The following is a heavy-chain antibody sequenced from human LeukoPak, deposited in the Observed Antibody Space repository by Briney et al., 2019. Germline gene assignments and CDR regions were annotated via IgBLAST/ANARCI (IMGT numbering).Heavy chain of an antibody. J-gene: IGHJ5*02. CDR2: LHPNGGV. D-gene: IGHD3-22*01. CDR3: ARVIGVNDKYFDP. Sequence: KTSETLSLTCNVSSDSFSLYYWSWIRQSAGKGLEWIGRLHPNGGVNYNPSLRSRVTLSGDTSKKQVFLRLTAVTAADTAVYYCARVIGVNDKYFDPWGQGIPVTVTS. CDR1: SDSFSLYY. V-gene: IGHV4-4*07.